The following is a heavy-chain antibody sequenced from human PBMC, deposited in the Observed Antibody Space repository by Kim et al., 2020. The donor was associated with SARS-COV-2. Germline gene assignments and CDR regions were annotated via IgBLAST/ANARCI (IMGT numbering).Heavy chain of an antibody. J-gene: IGHJ5*02. V-gene: IGHV4-59*01. CDR3: ARGLAAPGRAWWFDP. Sequence: SETLSLTCTVSGGSISSYYWSWIRQPPGKGLEWIGYIYYSGSTNYNPSLKRRVTISVDTSKNQFSLKLSSVAAADRAVYYCARGLAAPGRAWWFDPWGQGTRHTLSS. CDR1: GGSISSYY. D-gene: IGHD6-13*01. CDR2: IYYSGST.